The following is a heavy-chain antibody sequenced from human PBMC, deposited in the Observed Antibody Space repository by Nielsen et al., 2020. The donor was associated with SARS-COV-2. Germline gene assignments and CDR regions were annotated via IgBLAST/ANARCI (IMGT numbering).Heavy chain of an antibody. J-gene: IGHJ4*02. CDR2: ISSSGSTI. CDR1: GFFFSEYY. CDR3: ARDSSEPVTPFAY. Sequence: GGSLRLSCAASGFFFSEYYMGWVRQAPGKGLEWVSYISSSGSTIYYADSVRGRFTISRDNAKNSLYLQMNSLRAEDTAVYYCARDSSEPVTPFAYWGQGTLVTVSS. V-gene: IGHV3-11*04. D-gene: IGHD4-23*01.